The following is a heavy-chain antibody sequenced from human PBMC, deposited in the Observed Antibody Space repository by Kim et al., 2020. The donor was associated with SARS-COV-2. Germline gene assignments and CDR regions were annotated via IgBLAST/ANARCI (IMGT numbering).Heavy chain of an antibody. V-gene: IGHV3-30-3*01. Sequence: GGSLRLSCAASGFTFSSYAMHWVRQAPGKGLEWVAVISYDGSNKYYADSVKGRFTISRDNSKNTLYLQMNSLRAEDTAVYYCAREGHYCTNGVCYKGGMDVWGQGTTVTVSS. J-gene: IGHJ6*02. CDR1: GFTFSSYA. CDR3: AREGHYCTNGVCYKGGMDV. D-gene: IGHD2-8*01. CDR2: ISYDGSNK.